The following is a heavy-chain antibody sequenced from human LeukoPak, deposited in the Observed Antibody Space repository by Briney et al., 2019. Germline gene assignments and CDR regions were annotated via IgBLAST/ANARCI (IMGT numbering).Heavy chain of an antibody. CDR2: ISAYNGNT. J-gene: IGHJ4*02. CDR3: ARDSSGWRSLDY. CDR1: GYTFTSYG. D-gene: IGHD6-19*01. Sequence: APVKASCKASGYTFTSYGIIWVRQAPGHGLEWMGWISAYNGNTNYAQKLQGRVTMTTDTSTSTAYMELRSLRSDDTAVYYCARDSSGWRSLDYWGQGTLVTVSS. V-gene: IGHV1-18*01.